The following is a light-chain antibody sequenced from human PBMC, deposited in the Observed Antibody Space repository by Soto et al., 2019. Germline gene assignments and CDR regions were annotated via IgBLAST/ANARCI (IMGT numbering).Light chain of an antibody. CDR1: SSNIGAGYD. CDR3: SSYTSSSSLM. V-gene: IGLV1-40*01. J-gene: IGLJ7*01. CDR2: GNI. Sequence: QSVLTQPPSVSGAPGQRVTISCTGSSSNIGAGYDVHWYQQRPGTAPKLLIFGNINRPSGVSNRFSGSKSGNTASLTISGLQAEDEADYYCSSYTSSSSLMFGGGTQLTVL.